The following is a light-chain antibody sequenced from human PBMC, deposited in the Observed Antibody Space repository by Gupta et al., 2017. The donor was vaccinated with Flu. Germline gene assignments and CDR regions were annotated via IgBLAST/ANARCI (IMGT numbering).Light chain of an antibody. Sequence: EIVMTQSPATLSVSPGERATLSCRASQSVSSNLAWYQQKPGQAPRLLIYGASTRATGIPARFSGSGSGTEFTLTISSLQSEDLAVYYCQQYNNCPPITFGPGTKVDIK. CDR3: QQYNNCPPIT. J-gene: IGKJ3*01. V-gene: IGKV3-15*01. CDR1: QSVSSN. CDR2: GAS.